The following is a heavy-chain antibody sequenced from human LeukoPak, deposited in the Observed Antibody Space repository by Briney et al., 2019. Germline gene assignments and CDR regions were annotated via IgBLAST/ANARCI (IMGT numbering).Heavy chain of an antibody. CDR2: INPKSGGT. CDR3: AREGPYSRPFDY. CDR1: GYTFINYY. Sequence: ASVKVSCKASGYTFINYYMHWVRQAPGQGLEWMGRINPKSGGTNFAQKFQGRVTMTRNTSISTAYMELSSLRSEDTAVYYCAREGPYSRPFDYWGQGTLVTVSS. J-gene: IGHJ4*02. D-gene: IGHD5-18*01. V-gene: IGHV1-2*06.